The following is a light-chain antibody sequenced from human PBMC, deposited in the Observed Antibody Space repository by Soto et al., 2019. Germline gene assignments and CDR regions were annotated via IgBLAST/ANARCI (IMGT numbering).Light chain of an antibody. V-gene: IGKV3-20*01. Sequence: IVLTQSPGTLSLSPGERATLSCRASQSVSSSYLAWYQQKPGQAPRLLIYGASSRATGIPDRVSGSGSGTDFTLTISRLEPEDFAVYYCQLYGSSRRFTFGQGTKLEIK. J-gene: IGKJ2*01. CDR3: QLYGSSRRFT. CDR2: GAS. CDR1: QSVSSSY.